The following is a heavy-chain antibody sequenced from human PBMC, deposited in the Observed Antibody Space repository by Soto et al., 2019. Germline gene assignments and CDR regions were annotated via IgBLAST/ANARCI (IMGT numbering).Heavy chain of an antibody. V-gene: IGHV4-34*01. Sequence: SETLSLTCAVYGGSFSGYYWSWIRQPPGKGLEWIGEINHSGSTNYNPSLKSRVTISVDTSKNQFSLKLSSVTAADTAVYYCARKVIPWYSSSWSYYYYYGMDVWGQGTMVTVSS. J-gene: IGHJ6*02. CDR2: INHSGST. CDR1: GGSFSGYY. D-gene: IGHD6-13*01. CDR3: ARKVIPWYSSSWSYYYYYGMDV.